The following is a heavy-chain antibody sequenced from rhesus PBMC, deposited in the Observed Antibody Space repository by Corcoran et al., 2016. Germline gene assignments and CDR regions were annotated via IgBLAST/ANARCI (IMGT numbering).Heavy chain of an antibody. Sequence: QVQLQESGPGLVKPSETLSLTCAVSGGSISSNYWSWIRQAPGKGLEWIGRIYGSAGSTNYHPARKSRVTISTDPSKKQFSLKVGSVTAADTAVFYCARGKYSGSRFDYWGQGVLVTVSS. CDR1: GGSISSNY. CDR3: ARGKYSGSRFDY. J-gene: IGHJ4*01. CDR2: IYGSAGST. D-gene: IGHD6-25*01. V-gene: IGHV4-160*01.